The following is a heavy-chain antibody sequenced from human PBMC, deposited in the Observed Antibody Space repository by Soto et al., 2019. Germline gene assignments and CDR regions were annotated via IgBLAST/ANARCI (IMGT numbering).Heavy chain of an antibody. D-gene: IGHD2-2*01. CDR3: AKGSPTSSFDY. CDR2: ISWNSGSI. Sequence: EVQLVESGGGLVQPGRSLRLSCAASGFTFDDYAMHWVRQAPGKGLEWVSGISWNSGSIGYADSVKGRFTISRDIAKNSLYLQMNSLRAEDTALYYCAKGSPTSSFDYWGQGTLVTVSS. CDR1: GFTFDDYA. V-gene: IGHV3-9*01. J-gene: IGHJ4*02.